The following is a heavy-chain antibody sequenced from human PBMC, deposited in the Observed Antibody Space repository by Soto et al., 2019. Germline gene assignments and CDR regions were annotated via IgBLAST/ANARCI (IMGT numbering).Heavy chain of an antibody. J-gene: IGHJ4*02. V-gene: IGHV3-33*01. CDR1: GFTFSSYG. Sequence: QVQLVESGGGVVQPGRSLRLSCAASGFTFSSYGMHWVRQAPGKGLEWVAVIWYDGSNKYYADSVKGRFTISRDNSKNTLYRQRNSLRAEDTAVYYCARASRMVTQGGRSPVDYWGQGTLVTVSS. CDR3: ARASRMVTQGGRSPVDY. D-gene: IGHD4-4*01. CDR2: IWYDGSNK.